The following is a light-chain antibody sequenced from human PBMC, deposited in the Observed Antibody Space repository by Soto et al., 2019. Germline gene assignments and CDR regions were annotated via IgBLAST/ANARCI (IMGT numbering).Light chain of an antibody. CDR3: SSYTSSSTYV. CDR2: DVS. J-gene: IGLJ1*01. V-gene: IGLV2-18*02. Sequence: LTQPPSVSGSPGQSVTISCTGTSSVVGSSNGVSWYQQPPGTAPKLTIYDVSNRPSGVPDRFSGSKSGNTASLTISGLQAEDEADYYCSSYTSSSTYVFGTGTKVTVL. CDR1: SSVVGSSNG.